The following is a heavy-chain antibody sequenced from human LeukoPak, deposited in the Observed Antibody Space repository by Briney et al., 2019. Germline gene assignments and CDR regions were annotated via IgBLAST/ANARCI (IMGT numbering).Heavy chain of an antibody. D-gene: IGHD6-19*01. CDR3: AKDQRYSSGWLFDY. V-gene: IGHV3-30*02. CDR1: GFTFSIYG. CDR2: IRYDGSNK. J-gene: IGHJ4*02. Sequence: GGSLRLSCAASGFTFSIYGMHWVRQAPGKGLEWVAFIRYDGSNKYYADSVKGRFTISRDNSKNTLYLQMNSLRAEDTAVYYCAKDQRYSSGWLFDYWGQGTLVTVSS.